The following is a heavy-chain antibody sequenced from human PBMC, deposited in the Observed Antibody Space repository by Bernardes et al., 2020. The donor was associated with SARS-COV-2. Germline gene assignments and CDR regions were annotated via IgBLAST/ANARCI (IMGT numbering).Heavy chain of an antibody. CDR3: ARDPSNSSGWKIYLDY. J-gene: IGHJ4*02. CDR1: GYTFNRYG. CDR2: ISTYNGDT. Sequence: ASVKVSCKTSGYTFNRYGVSWVRQAPGQGLEWMGWISTYNGDTHYAQELQGRVTLTTDTSTSTVYMELRSLRSDDTAVYYCARDPSNSSGWKIYLDYWGQGTLVTVSS. D-gene: IGHD6-19*01. V-gene: IGHV1-18*04.